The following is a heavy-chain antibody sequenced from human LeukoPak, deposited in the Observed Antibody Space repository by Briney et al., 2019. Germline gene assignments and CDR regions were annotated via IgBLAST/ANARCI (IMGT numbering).Heavy chain of an antibody. CDR2: IYYSGST. CDR1: GGSISSGDYY. V-gene: IGHV4-30-4*01. J-gene: IGHJ5*02. CDR3: ARFRHYDYDSSWFDP. D-gene: IGHD3-10*01. Sequence: SQTLSLTCTVSGGSISSGDYYWSWIRQPPGKGLEWIGYIYYSGSTYYNPSLKSRVTISVDTSKNQFSLKLSPVTAADTAVYYCARFRHYDYDSSWFDPWGQGTLVTVSS.